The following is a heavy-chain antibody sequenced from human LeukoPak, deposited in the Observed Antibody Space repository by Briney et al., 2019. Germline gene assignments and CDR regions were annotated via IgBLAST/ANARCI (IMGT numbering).Heavy chain of an antibody. V-gene: IGHV3-53*01. CDR1: GFPVSSNY. J-gene: IGHJ4*02. D-gene: IGHD2/OR15-2a*01. CDR3: ATPLAPSLSFDY. Sequence: GGSLRLSCAASGFPVSSNYMGWVRQAPGKGLEWVSVIHNNGRTYYADSVKGRFTISRDNSKNTLYLQMNSLRVEDTAVYYCATPLAPSLSFDYWGQGTLVTVSS. CDR2: IHNNGRT.